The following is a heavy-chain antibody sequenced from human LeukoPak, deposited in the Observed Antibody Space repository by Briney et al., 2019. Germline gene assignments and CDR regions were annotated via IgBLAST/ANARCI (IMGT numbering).Heavy chain of an antibody. CDR2: ISGSGGST. CDR3: AKAMGGFIAVSGAT. CDR1: GFTFSSYA. V-gene: IGHV3-23*01. Sequence: GGSLRLSCAASGFTFSSYAMSWVRQAPGKGLEWVSAISGSGGSTYYADSRQGRFTISRDNSKNTLYLQVNSLRAEDTAVYYCAKAMGGFIAVSGATWGQGTLVTVSS. D-gene: IGHD6-19*01. J-gene: IGHJ5*02.